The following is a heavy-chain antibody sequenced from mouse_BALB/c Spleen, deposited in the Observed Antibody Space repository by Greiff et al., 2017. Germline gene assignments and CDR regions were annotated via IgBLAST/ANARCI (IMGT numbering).Heavy chain of an antibody. V-gene: IGHV1S137*01. CDR3: ARRYGNYVSYAMDY. D-gene: IGHD2-10*02. J-gene: IGHJ4*01. CDR2: ISTYYGDA. CDR1: GYTFTDYA. Sequence: QVQLKQSGAELVRPGVSVKISCKGSGYTFTDYAMHWVKQSHAKSLEWIGVISTYYGDASYNQKFKGKATMTVDKSSSTAYMELARLTSEDSAIYYCARRYGNYVSYAMDYWGQGTSVTVSS.